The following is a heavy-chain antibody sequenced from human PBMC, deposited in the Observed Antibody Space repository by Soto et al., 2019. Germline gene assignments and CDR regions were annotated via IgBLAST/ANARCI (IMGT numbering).Heavy chain of an antibody. D-gene: IGHD2-21*02. CDR2: IIVASGRT. CDR1: GFAVTNSA. J-gene: IGHJ3*01. Sequence: SVKVSCKISGFAVTNSAVQWVRQARGQRLEWIGWIIVASGRTNYAREVQQRVTISRDTSTTTAYMELSGLRSEDTAVYYCVAELYSGGGCCSFDFWGKGTMVTVSS. CDR3: VAELYSGGGCCSFDF. V-gene: IGHV1-58*01.